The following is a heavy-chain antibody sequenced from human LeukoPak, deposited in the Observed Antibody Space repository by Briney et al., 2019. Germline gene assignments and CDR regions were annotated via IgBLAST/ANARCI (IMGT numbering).Heavy chain of an antibody. CDR1: GFTFSSYG. CDR2: ITATSSST. Sequence: GGSLRLSCAASGFTFSSYGMSWVRQAPGKGLEWVSAITATSSSTHDADSVKGRFTISRDNSKNTLYLQMNSLRAEDTAVYYCAYYYGSGSYYSLFDYWGQGTLVTVSS. J-gene: IGHJ4*02. V-gene: IGHV3-23*01. CDR3: AYYYGSGSYYSLFDY. D-gene: IGHD3-10*01.